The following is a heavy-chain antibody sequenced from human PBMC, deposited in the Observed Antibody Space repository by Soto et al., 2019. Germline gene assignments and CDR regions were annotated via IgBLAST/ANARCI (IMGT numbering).Heavy chain of an antibody. CDR3: ARGARITIFGVEETYYYYGMDV. J-gene: IGHJ6*02. CDR1: GGSISSGGYY. CDR2: IYYSGST. Sequence: SLTCTVSGGSISSGGYYWSWIRQHPGKGLEWIGYIYYSGSTYYNPSLKSRVTISVDTSKNQFSLKLSSVTAADTAVYYCARGARITIFGVEETYYYYGMDVWGQGTTVTVSS. V-gene: IGHV4-31*03. D-gene: IGHD3-3*01.